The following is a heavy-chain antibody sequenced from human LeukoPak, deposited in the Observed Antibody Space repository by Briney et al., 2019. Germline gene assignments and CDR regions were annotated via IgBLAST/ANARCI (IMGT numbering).Heavy chain of an antibody. Sequence: SETLSLTCTVSGGSISSYYWSWIRQPPGKGLEWIGYIYYSGSTNYNPSLKSRVTISVDTSKNQFSLKLSSVTAADTAVYYCASTQGFTIFGPWGWFDPWGQGTLVTVSS. V-gene: IGHV4-59*01. CDR2: IYYSGST. CDR1: GGSISSYY. J-gene: IGHJ5*02. D-gene: IGHD3-3*01. CDR3: ASTQGFTIFGPWGWFDP.